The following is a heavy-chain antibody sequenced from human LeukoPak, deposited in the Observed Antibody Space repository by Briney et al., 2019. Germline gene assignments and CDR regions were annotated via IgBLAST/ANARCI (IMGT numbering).Heavy chain of an antibody. V-gene: IGHV1-69*02. J-gene: IGHJ4*02. CDR2: IIPILGIA. D-gene: IGHD2-2*01. Sequence: ASVKVSCKASGGTFSSYTISWVRQAPGQGLEWMGRIIPILGIANYAQKFQGRVTITADKSTSTAYMELSSLRSEDTAVYYCAAYCSSTSCYPVADYWGQGTLVTVSS. CDR1: GGTFSSYT. CDR3: AAYCSSTSCYPVADY.